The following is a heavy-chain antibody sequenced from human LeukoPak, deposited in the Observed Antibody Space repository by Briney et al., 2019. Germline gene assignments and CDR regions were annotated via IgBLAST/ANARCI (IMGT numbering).Heavy chain of an antibody. CDR2: INHSGST. V-gene: IGHV4-34*01. J-gene: IGHJ4*02. D-gene: IGHD6-19*01. CDR3: ARMDGTVAD. CDR1: GGSFSGYY. Sequence: SETLSLTCAVYGGSFSGYYWSWIRQPPGKGLEWIGEINHSGSTNYNPSLKSRVTISVDTSKNQFSLKLSSVTAADTAVYYCARMDGTVADWGQGTLVIVSS.